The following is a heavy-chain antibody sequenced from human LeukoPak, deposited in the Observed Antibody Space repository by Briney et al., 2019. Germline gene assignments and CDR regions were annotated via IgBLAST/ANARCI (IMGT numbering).Heavy chain of an antibody. J-gene: IGHJ4*02. D-gene: IGHD6-13*01. CDR2: ISGSGGST. Sequence: PGGTLRLSCAASGFTFSSYGMSWVRQAPGKGLEWVSVISGSGGSTYYADSVKGRFTISRDNSKNTLYLQMNSLRAEDTAVYYCAKGIIAAAGFFDYWGQGTLVTVSS. CDR1: GFTFSSYG. V-gene: IGHV3-23*01. CDR3: AKGIIAAAGFFDY.